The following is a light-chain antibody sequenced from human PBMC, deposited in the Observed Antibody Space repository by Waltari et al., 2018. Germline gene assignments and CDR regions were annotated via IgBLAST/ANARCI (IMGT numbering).Light chain of an antibody. J-gene: IGLJ2*01. CDR2: DVT. CDR1: SRDVGYYNY. Sequence: QSALTQPRSVSGSPGQSVTISCTGTSRDVGYYNYVSWYQQYPGKAPKLQIYDVTKRPEWFRGRFSVYQSGNTASLTISGLQVEDEADYYCGSYGGSYVVFGGGTRVTVL. CDR3: GSYGGSYVV. V-gene: IGLV2-11*01.